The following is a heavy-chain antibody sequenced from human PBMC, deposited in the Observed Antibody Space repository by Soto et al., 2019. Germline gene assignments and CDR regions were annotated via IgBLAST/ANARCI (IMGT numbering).Heavy chain of an antibody. D-gene: IGHD6-13*01. Sequence: SETLSLTCTVSGGSISSSSYYWGWIRQPPGKGLEWIGSIYYSGSTYYNPSLKSRVTISVDTSKNQFSLKLSSVTAADTAVYYCARHPLSSSSLVWFDPWGQGTLVTVSS. CDR1: GGSISSSSYY. CDR3: ARHPLSSSSLVWFDP. V-gene: IGHV4-39*01. J-gene: IGHJ5*02. CDR2: IYYSGST.